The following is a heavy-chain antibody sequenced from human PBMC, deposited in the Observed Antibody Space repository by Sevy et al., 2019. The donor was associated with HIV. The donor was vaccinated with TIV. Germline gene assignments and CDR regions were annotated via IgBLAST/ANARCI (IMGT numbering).Heavy chain of an antibody. Sequence: GESLKISCKGSGYSFTSYWIGWVRQMPGKGLEWMGIIYPGDSDTRYSPSFQGQVTISADKSINTAYLQWSSLKASEIAMYYCARQDPTYYYGMDVWGQGTTVTVSS. J-gene: IGHJ6*02. V-gene: IGHV5-51*01. CDR1: GYSFTSYW. D-gene: IGHD1-1*01. CDR3: ARQDPTYYYGMDV. CDR2: IYPGDSDT.